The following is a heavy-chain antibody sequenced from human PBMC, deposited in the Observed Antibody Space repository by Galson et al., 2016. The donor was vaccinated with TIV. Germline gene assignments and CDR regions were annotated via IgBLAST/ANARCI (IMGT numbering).Heavy chain of an antibody. CDR2: ITSSSSYL. Sequence: SLRLSCAASGFTSSSYSMNWVRQAPGKGLEWVSSITSSSSYLYYADSVKGRFTISRDNAKNSLFLQMTTLRADDTAVYYCARDTEQYNSFTDTFDVWGQGTMVTVSS. CDR3: ARDTEQYNSFTDTFDV. J-gene: IGHJ3*01. D-gene: IGHD6-6*01. CDR1: GFTSSSYS. V-gene: IGHV3-21*06.